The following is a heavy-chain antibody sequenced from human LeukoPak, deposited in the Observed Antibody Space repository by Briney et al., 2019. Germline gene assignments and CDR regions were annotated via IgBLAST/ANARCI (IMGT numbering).Heavy chain of an antibody. J-gene: IGHJ4*02. V-gene: IGHV3-15*01. CDR3: TTDLFRWELRAIDY. CDR1: GFTFSNAW. Sequence: PGGSLRLSCAASGFTFSNAWMSRVRQAPGKGLEWVGRIKSKTDGGTTDYAAPVKGRFTISRDDSKNTLYLQMNSLKTEDTAVYYCTTDLFRWELRAIDYWGQGTLVTVSS. CDR2: IKSKTDGGTT. D-gene: IGHD1-26*01.